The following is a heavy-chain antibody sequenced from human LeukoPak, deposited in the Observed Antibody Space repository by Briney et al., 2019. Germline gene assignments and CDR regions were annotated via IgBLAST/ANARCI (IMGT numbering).Heavy chain of an antibody. CDR2: IYYSGST. V-gene: IGHV4-59*01. CDR1: GGSISIYY. Sequence: PPETLSLTCTVSGGSISIYYWSWIPQPPGEGVGSIGDIYYSGSTNYNPTLKGRVAISVATSKNQFSLKPSSVTAADTAVYYCARVLLSSSTSCYPDYWGQGTLVTVSS. CDR3: ARVLLSSSTSCYPDY. J-gene: IGHJ4*02. D-gene: IGHD2-2*01.